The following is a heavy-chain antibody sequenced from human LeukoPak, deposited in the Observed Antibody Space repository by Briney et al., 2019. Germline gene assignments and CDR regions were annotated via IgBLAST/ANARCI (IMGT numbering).Heavy chain of an antibody. CDR3: ARRSGIAVAGAFDY. CDR2: ISGSGDST. V-gene: IGHV3-23*01. J-gene: IGHJ4*02. Sequence: PGGSLRLSCGASGFTFSSYAMTWVRQAPGKGLEWVSAISGSGDSTYYADSVKGRFTISRDNSKNTLYLQMNSLRAEDTAVCYCARRSGIAVAGAFDYWGQGTLVTVSS. D-gene: IGHD6-19*01. CDR1: GFTFSSYA.